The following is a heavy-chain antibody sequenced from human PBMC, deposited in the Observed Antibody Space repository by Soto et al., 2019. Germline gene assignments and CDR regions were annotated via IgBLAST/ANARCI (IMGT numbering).Heavy chain of an antibody. CDR3: ATSQKGYNWNYFDH. CDR2: IFHSGRT. J-gene: IGHJ4*02. Sequence: SETLSLTCSVCGASIISNDWWIWIRQTPGKGLEWIGEIFHSGRTNYSPSFKSRVTISVDTSKNQFSLKVSGVSAADTAVYYCATSQKGYNWNYFDHWGQGALVTVSS. CDR1: GASIISNDW. V-gene: IGHV4-4*02. D-gene: IGHD1-20*01.